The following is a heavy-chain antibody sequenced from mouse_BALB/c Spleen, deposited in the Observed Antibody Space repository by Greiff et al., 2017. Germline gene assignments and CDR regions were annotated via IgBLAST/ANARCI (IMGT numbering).Heavy chain of an antibody. CDR3: ARRGDRSLYYAMDY. Sequence: DVKLQESGPSLVKPSQTLSLTCSVTGDSITSGYWNWIRKFPGNKLEYMGYISYSGSTYYNPSLKSRISITRDTSKNQYYLQLNSVTTEDTATYYCARRGDRSLYYAMDYWGQGTSVTVSS. CDR2: ISYSGST. CDR1: GDSITSGY. J-gene: IGHJ4*01. V-gene: IGHV3-8*02. D-gene: IGHD2-14*01.